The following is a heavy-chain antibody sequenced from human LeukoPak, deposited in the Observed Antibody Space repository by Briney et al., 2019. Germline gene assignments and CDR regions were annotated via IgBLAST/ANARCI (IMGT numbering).Heavy chain of an antibody. D-gene: IGHD3-22*01. Sequence: PGGSLRLSCAASGFTFDDYGMSWVRQAPGKGLEWVCGINWNGGSTDYADSVKGRFTISRDNAKNSLYLQMNSLRAEDTALYYCASLYYYDSSGHPWGQGTLVTVSS. CDR1: GFTFDDYG. J-gene: IGHJ5*02. V-gene: IGHV3-20*04. CDR2: INWNGGST. CDR3: ASLYYYDSSGHP.